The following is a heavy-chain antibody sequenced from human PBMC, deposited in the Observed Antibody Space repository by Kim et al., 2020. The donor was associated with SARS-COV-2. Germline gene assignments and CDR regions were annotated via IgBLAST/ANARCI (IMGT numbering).Heavy chain of an antibody. J-gene: IGHJ4*02. Sequence: VSVKSRITINPDTTKNQFSLQLNAVTPEDTAVYYCARGRLGYNWNDGLDYWGQGTLVTVSS. D-gene: IGHD1-1*01. V-gene: IGHV6-1*01. CDR3: ARGRLGYNWNDGLDY.